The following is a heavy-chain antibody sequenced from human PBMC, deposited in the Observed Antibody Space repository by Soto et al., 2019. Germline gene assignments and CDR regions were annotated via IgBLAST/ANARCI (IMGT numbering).Heavy chain of an antibody. CDR1: GFSLTTHGVG. V-gene: IGHV2-5*02. CDR2: IFWDDDK. D-gene: IGHD3-16*02. Sequence: QITLKESGPTLVKPTQTLTLTCTFSGFSLTTHGVGVGWSRQPPGKALEWLALIFWDDDKRYSPSLKSRLTNTKGTSKTQVVLTLTNMDPRDTASYYCASSTAYRMCDCWGQRTLVAVSS. CDR3: ASSTAYRMCDC. J-gene: IGHJ4*02.